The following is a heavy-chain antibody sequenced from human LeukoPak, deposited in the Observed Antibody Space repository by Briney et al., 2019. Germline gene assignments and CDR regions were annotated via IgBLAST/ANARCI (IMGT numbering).Heavy chain of an antibody. CDR3: VRSYDWVFDY. Sequence: SQTLSLTCAISGDSVSRHDLTWVWVRQSPSRGLEWLGRTFYRSKWYNDYAVSVKSRITVSPDTSKNQFSLHLNSVTPEDTAVYYCVRSYDWVFDYWGQGTRVTVSS. CDR2: TFYRSKWYN. D-gene: IGHD1-1*01. V-gene: IGHV6-1*01. CDR1: GDSVSRHDLT. J-gene: IGHJ4*02.